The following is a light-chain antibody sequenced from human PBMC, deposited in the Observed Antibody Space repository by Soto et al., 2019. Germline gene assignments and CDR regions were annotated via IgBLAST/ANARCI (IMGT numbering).Light chain of an antibody. Sequence: DIQMTQYPSSLSASVGDRVTITCRASQNIDSYLNWYQLKPGQSPRLLIYSASILETGVPSGFSGSGSGTDFTLTISSLQTEDSATYYCQQTKSFPLTFGGGTKVEIK. V-gene: IGKV1-39*01. CDR1: QNIDSY. CDR3: QQTKSFPLT. J-gene: IGKJ4*01. CDR2: SAS.